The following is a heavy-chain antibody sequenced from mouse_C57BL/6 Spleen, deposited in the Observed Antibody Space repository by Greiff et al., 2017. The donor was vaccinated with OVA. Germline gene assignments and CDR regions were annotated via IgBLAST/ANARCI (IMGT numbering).Heavy chain of an antibody. D-gene: IGHD2-5*01. CDR2: ISSGSSTI. Sequence: DVKLQESGGGLVKPGGSLKLSCAASGFTFSDYGMHWVRQAPEKGLEWVAYISSGSSTIYYADTVKGRFTISRDNAKNTLFLQMTSLRSEDTAMYYCARGYYSNYWFAYWGQGTLVTVSA. CDR3: ARGYYSNYWFAY. J-gene: IGHJ3*01. V-gene: IGHV5-17*01. CDR1: GFTFSDYG.